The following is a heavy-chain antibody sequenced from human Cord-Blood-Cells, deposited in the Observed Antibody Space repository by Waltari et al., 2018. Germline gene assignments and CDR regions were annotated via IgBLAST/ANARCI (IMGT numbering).Heavy chain of an antibody. CDR2: INPNSGGT. Sequence: QVQLVQSGAEVKKPGASVKVSCKASGYTFTGYYMHWVRQAPGQGLEWMGWINPNSGGTNYARKFQGRVTMTRDTSISTAYMELSRLRSDDTAVYYCARDGLPYYYYYYMDVWGKGTTVTVSS. V-gene: IGHV1-2*02. CDR1: GYTFTGYY. J-gene: IGHJ6*03. CDR3: ARDGLPYYYYYYMDV.